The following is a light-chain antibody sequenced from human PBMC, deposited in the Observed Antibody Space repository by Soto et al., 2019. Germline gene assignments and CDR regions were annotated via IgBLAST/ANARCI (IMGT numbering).Light chain of an antibody. Sequence: EVVLTQSPATLSLSPGDRATLSCRASQSVSHALAWYQQKPGQAPRLLIHDASSRATGITARFSGSRSETDFTLTISSLETEDFAVYYFQQRRSLASWITLGQVTRLET. CDR1: QSVSHA. J-gene: IGKJ5*01. CDR3: QQRRSLASWIT. V-gene: IGKV3-11*01. CDR2: DAS.